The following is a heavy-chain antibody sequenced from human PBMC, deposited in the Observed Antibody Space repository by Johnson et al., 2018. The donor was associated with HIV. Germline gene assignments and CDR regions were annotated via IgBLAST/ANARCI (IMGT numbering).Heavy chain of an antibody. CDR1: RFTFSDYY. D-gene: IGHD1-26*01. V-gene: IGHV3-11*04. J-gene: IGHJ3*02. Sequence: QVQLVESGGGLVKPGGSLRLSCAASRFTFSDYYMSWIRQTPGKGLEWVSYISSSGGTIYYADSVKGRFSIPRDNSKNTLYLQMNSLSAEDTAVYYCAKALGWELSIWGQGTMVTVSS. CDR3: AKALGWELSI. CDR2: ISSSGGTI.